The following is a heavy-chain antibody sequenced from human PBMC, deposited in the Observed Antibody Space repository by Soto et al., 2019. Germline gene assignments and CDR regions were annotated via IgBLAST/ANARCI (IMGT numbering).Heavy chain of an antibody. V-gene: IGHV4-59*01. CDR1: GASISRYY. Sequence: QVQLRESGPGVVKASETLSLTCSVSGASISRYYWSWIRQSPGKGLEWFGYAYYSGDTGYNPALKSRVTMAIDTSKNQVSLKLTSVTAADTAVYYCARDRSTYGGGGTGEVKENWFDPWGQGDLVTVSS. CDR2: AYYSGDT. CDR3: ARDRSTYGGGGTGEVKENWFDP. J-gene: IGHJ5*02. D-gene: IGHD2-2*01.